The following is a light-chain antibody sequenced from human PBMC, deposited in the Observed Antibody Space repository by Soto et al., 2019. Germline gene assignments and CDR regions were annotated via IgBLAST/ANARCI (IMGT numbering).Light chain of an antibody. CDR3: QHYNSWPRTWT. CDR2: DAS. V-gene: IGKV3-15*01. J-gene: IGKJ1*01. CDR1: QSVNSY. Sequence: EIVLTQSPATLSLSPGERATLSCRASQSVNSYLAWYQHKPGQTPXXLXHDASTRATGIPARFSGSVSGTEFTLTISSLQSEEFAGYHCQHYNSWPRTWTFGQGTKVDI.